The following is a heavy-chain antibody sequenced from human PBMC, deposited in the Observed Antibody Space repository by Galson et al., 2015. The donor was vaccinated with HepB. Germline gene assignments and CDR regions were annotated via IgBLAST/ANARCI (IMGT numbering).Heavy chain of an antibody. Sequence: SLRLSCAASGFTFSSYSMNWVRQAPGKGLEWVSSISSSSRYIYYGDSVKGRFTISRDNAKKSLYLQMSSLRAEDTAVYYCARDSGSGYSYYFDYWGQGTLVTVSS. D-gene: IGHD3-22*01. J-gene: IGHJ4*02. CDR3: ARDSGSGYSYYFDY. CDR1: GFTFSSYS. CDR2: ISSSSRYI. V-gene: IGHV3-21*01.